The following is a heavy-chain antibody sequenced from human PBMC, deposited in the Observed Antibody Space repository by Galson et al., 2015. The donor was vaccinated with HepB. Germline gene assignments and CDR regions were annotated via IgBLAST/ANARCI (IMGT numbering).Heavy chain of an antibody. CDR1: GFTFSSYA. CDR3: AKDLSRGRFREFSFDY. CDR2: ISYDGSNK. J-gene: IGHJ4*02. V-gene: IGHV3-30*04. Sequence: SLRLSCAASGFTFSSYAMHWVRQAPGKGLEWVAVISYDGSNKYYADSVKGRFTISRDNSKNTLYLQMNSLRAEDTAVYYCAKDLSRGRFREFSFDYWGQGTLVTVSS. D-gene: IGHD3-10*01.